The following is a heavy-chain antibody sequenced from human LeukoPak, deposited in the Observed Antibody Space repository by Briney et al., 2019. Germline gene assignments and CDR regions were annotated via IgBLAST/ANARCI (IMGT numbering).Heavy chain of an antibody. CDR3: ARGDFWSGYYSDN. V-gene: IGHV4-61*02. D-gene: IGHD3-3*01. CDR2: IYTSGST. J-gene: IGHJ4*02. CDR1: GGSISSSNYY. Sequence: SETLSLTCTVSGGSISSSNYYWSWIRQPAGKGLEWIGRIYTSGSTKYNPSLKSRVTISVDTSKNQITLKLSSVTAADTAVYYCARGDFWSGYYSDNWGQGTLVTVSS.